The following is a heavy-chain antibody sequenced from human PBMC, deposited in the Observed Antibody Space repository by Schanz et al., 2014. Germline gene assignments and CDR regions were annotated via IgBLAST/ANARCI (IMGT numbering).Heavy chain of an antibody. V-gene: IGHV3-53*01. CDR1: GFTVNTNY. Sequence: EVRLVESGGGLVEPWGSLRLSCAVSGFTVNTNYMSWVRQAPGKGLEWISSMYINSGSTQYADSVKGRFIISRDSSKNTLFLQMNSLRAEDTAVYFCARDGGRDGYNLAFDVWGQGTLVTVSS. D-gene: IGHD5-12*01. J-gene: IGHJ3*01. CDR2: MYINSGST. CDR3: ARDGGRDGYNLAFDV.